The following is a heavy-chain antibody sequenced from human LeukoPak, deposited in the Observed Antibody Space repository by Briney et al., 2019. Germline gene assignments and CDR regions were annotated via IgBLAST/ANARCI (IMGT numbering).Heavy chain of an antibody. Sequence: PVASVTVSCKASGYTFTSYGISWVRQAPGQGLEWMGWISAYNGNTNYAQKLQGRVTMTTDTSTSTAYMELSSLRSEDTAVYYCARGSRRGGLDYWGQGTLVTVSS. V-gene: IGHV1-18*01. CDR3: ARGSRRGGLDY. CDR2: ISAYNGNT. D-gene: IGHD3-10*01. CDR1: GYTFTSYG. J-gene: IGHJ4*02.